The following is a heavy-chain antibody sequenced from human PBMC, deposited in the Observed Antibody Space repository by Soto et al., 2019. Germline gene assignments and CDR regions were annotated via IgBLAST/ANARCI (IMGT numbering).Heavy chain of an antibody. D-gene: IGHD1-26*01. CDR2: IVVGSGNT. J-gene: IGHJ6*02. V-gene: IGHV1-58*01. Sequence: SVKVSCKASGFTFTSSAVQWVRQARGQRIEWIGWIVVGSGNTNYAQKFQERVTITRDMSTSTAYMELSSLRSEDTAVYYCAALRESNYYYYYGMDVWGQGTTVTVSS. CDR1: GFTFTSSA. CDR3: AALRESNYYYYYGMDV.